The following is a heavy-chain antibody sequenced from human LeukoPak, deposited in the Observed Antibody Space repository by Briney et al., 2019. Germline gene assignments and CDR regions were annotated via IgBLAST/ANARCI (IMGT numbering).Heavy chain of an antibody. J-gene: IGHJ4*02. D-gene: IGHD2-2*01. CDR2: IYTSGNT. CDR1: GASISSGSYY. CDR3: ARDAKYQLPTY. V-gene: IGHV4-61*09. Sequence: PSETLSLTCTVSGASISSGSYYWRWIRQPAGKGLEWIGHIYTSGNTNYNPSLKSRVTISVDTSKNQFSLKLSSVTPADTAVYYCARDAKYQLPTYWGQGTLVSVSS.